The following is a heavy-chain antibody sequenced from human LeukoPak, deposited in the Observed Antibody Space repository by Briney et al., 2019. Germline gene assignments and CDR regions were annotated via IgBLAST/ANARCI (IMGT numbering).Heavy chain of an antibody. Sequence: PSETLSLTCTVSGVSISSYYWSWIRQPPAKGLEWIGCMYYSGSPNYNPSLKSRVTISVDTSKNQFSLKLSSATAADTAVYYCARHRGQLLWGDFDYWGQGTLVTVSS. CDR2: MYYSGSP. V-gene: IGHV4-59*08. CDR3: ARHRGQLLWGDFDY. D-gene: IGHD2-2*01. CDR1: GVSISSYY. J-gene: IGHJ4*02.